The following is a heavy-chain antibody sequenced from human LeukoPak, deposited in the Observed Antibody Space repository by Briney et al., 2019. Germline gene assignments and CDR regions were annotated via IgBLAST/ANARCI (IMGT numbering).Heavy chain of an antibody. Sequence: PGGSLRLSCAASGFTFSSYSMNWVRQAPGKGLEWVSYISSSGSTIDYADSVKGRFTISRDNAKNSLYLQMNSLSAEDTAVYYCARYNADSSAYWVNYYFDLWGRGTLVTVSS. V-gene: IGHV3-48*04. CDR3: ARYNADSSAYWVNYYFDL. J-gene: IGHJ2*01. CDR1: GFTFSSYS. D-gene: IGHD3-22*01. CDR2: ISSSGSTI.